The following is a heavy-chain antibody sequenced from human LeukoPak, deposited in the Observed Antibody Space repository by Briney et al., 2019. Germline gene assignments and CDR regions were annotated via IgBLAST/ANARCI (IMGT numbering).Heavy chain of an antibody. CDR2: ISGVGDAT. CDR3: ARDSSMLRGPLVIYYFDF. Sequence: GSLRLSCAASGFTFSSDAMSWVRQAPGKGLEWVSTISGVGDATYYPDSVKGRFTISRDNSKNTLYLQMNSLRAEDTAVYYCARDSSMLRGPLVIYYFDFWGQGTLVSVSS. D-gene: IGHD3-10*01. CDR1: GFTFSSDA. J-gene: IGHJ4*02. V-gene: IGHV3-23*01.